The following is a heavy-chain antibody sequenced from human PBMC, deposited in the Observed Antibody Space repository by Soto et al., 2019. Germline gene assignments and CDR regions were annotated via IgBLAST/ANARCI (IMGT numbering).Heavy chain of an antibody. D-gene: IGHD3-3*01. J-gene: IGHJ3*02. CDR2: INPATGAA. V-gene: IGHV1-2*02. CDR3: ARGGGVGVAGSAAFDM. Sequence: QLHLVQSGAVVKKPGASVTVSCSASGYPVTAYYMHWVRQAPGRGLEWMGGINPATGAAKYTKTFQGRVTLTRDTSTSTVFMGLSGLASEDPTVFLRARGGGVGVAGSAAFDMWGQGTLVTVSS. CDR1: GYPVTAYY.